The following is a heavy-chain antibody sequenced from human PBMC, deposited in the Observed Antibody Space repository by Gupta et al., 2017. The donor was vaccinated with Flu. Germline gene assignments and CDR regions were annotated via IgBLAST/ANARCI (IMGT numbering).Heavy chain of an antibody. CDR2: ISGSGGST. D-gene: IGHD6-19*01. J-gene: IGHJ4*02. V-gene: IGHV3-23*01. Sequence: EVQLLESGGGLVQRGGSLRPSCAASGFTFSSCAMSWVRQAPGKGLEWVSAISGSGGSTYLADSVKGRFTISRDNSKNTRYLQMTSLRAADTAVYYCAKPVVAGTTSGSYFDYWGQGTLVTVSS. CDR3: AKPVVAGTTSGSYFDY. CDR1: GFTFSSCA.